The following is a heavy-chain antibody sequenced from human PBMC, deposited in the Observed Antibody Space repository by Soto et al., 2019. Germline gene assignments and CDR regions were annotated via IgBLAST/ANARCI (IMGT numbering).Heavy chain of an antibody. CDR1: GGSISSGGYY. V-gene: IGHV4-31*03. CDR3: ARDAPYYDFWSGSNWFDP. CDR2: IYYRGST. D-gene: IGHD3-3*01. J-gene: IGHJ5*02. Sequence: QVQLQESGPGLVKPSQTLSLTCTVSGGSISSGGYYWSWIRQHPGKGLEWIGYIYYRGSTYYNPSLKSRVTLSVDTSKNQFSLKLSSVTAADTDVYYCARDAPYYDFWSGSNWFDPWGQGTLVTVSS.